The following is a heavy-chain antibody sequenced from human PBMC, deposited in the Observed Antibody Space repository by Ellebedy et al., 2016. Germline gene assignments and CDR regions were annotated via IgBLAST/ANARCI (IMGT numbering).Heavy chain of an antibody. CDR3: TKTTDDAFDI. D-gene: IGHD4-17*01. V-gene: IGHV3-49*03. CDR2: IRSKAYGGTT. CDR1: GFTFGDYA. J-gene: IGHJ3*02. Sequence: GGSLRLXCTASGFTFGDYAMSWFRQAPGKGLEWVGFIRSKAYGGTTEYAASVKGRFTISRDDSKSIAYLQMNSLKTEDTAVYYCTKTTDDAFDIWGQGTMVTVSS.